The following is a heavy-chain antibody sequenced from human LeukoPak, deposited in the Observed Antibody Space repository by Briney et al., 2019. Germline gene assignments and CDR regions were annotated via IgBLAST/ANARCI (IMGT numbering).Heavy chain of an antibody. J-gene: IGHJ4*02. CDR3: AKDITALYSSSCPDY. CDR2: ISWNSGSI. CDR1: GFTFDDYA. V-gene: IGHV3-9*01. D-gene: IGHD6-13*01. Sequence: PGGSLRLSCAASGFTFDDYAMHWVRQAPGKGLEWVSGISWNSGSIGYAESVKGRFTISRDNAKNSLYLQMNSLRAEDTALYYCAKDITALYSSSCPDYWGQGTLVTVSS.